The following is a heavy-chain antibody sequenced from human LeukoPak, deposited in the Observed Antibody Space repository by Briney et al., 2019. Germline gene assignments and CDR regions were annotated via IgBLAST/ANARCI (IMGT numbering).Heavy chain of an antibody. CDR1: GYTFTSYD. CDR3: ARGHSSSWCEH. CDR2: MNPNSGNT. J-gene: IGHJ1*01. D-gene: IGHD6-13*01. V-gene: IGHV1-8*01. Sequence: ASVKVSCKASGYTFTSYDINWVRQATGQGLEWMGWMNPNSGNTGCAQKFQGRVTMTRNTSISTAYMELSSLRSEGTAVYYCARGHSSSWCEHWGQGTLVTVSS.